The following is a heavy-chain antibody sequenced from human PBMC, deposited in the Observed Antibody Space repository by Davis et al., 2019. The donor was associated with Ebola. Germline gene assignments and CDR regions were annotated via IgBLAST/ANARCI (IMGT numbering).Heavy chain of an antibody. J-gene: IGHJ4*02. CDR2: ISYDGSNK. D-gene: IGHD6-19*01. Sequence: PAGSLRLSCAASASTFSSYAMHWVRQAPGKGLEWVAVISYDGSNKYYADSVKGRFTISRDNSKNTLYLQMNALRTEDTAVYYCAKGLFQGGWPLDFWGQGTLVTVSS. V-gene: IGHV3-30-3*01. CDR3: AKGLFQGGWPLDF. CDR1: ASTFSSYA.